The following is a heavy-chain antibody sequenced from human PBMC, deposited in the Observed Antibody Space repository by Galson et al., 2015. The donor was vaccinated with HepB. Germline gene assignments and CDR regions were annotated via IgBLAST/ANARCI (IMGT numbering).Heavy chain of an antibody. D-gene: IGHD3-3*01. Sequence: SETLSLTCAVYGGSFSGYYCSWIRQPPGKGLEWIGEINHSGSTNYNPSLKRRVSISRDTSKNQFSLKLSSVTAADTAVYYCARGFLKWDYFWDYWGQGTLVTVSA. CDR2: INHSGST. V-gene: IGHV4-34*01. CDR3: ARGFLKWDYFWDY. J-gene: IGHJ4*02. CDR1: GGSFSGYY.